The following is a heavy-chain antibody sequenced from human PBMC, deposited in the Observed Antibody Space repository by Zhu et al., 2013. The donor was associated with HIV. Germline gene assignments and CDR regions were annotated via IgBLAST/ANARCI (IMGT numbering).Heavy chain of an antibody. CDR2: INPNSGGT. Sequence: QVQLVQSGADVKKPGASVKVSCEASGYTFSDYYMNWVRQAPGQGLEWMGRINPNSGGTNYAQKFQGRVTMTRDTSISAAYMELRSLRSDDTAVYYCARDYGANVLDYWGQGTLVTVSS. D-gene: IGHD4-17*01. V-gene: IGHV1-2*02. CDR3: ARDYGANVLDY. CDR1: GYTFSDYY. J-gene: IGHJ4*02.